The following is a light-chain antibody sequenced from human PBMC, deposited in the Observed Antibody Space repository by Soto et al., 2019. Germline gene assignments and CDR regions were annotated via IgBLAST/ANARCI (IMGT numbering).Light chain of an antibody. J-gene: IGLJ2*01. CDR3: SLYTSSSTPHVV. CDR1: SSDVGGYNY. V-gene: IGLV2-14*01. Sequence: QSVLTQPASVSGSPGQSITISCTGASSDVGGYNYVSWYQQHPGKAPKLMIYEVSNRPSGVSNRFSGSKSGNTASLTISGLQAEDEADHYCSLYTSSSTPHVVFGGGTKVTVL. CDR2: EVS.